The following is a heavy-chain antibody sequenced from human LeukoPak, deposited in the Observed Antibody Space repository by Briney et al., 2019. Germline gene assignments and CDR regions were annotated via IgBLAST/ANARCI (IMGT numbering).Heavy chain of an antibody. CDR3: ARRRYYDFWSGSDPDAFDI. Sequence: PSETLSLTCTVSGGSISSYYWGWIRQPPGKGLEWIGSIYYSGSTYYNPSLKSRVTISVDTSKNQFSLKLSSVTAADTAVYYCARRRYYDFWSGSDPDAFDIWGQGTMVTVSS. V-gene: IGHV4-39*01. CDR2: IYYSGST. CDR1: GGSISSYY. J-gene: IGHJ3*02. D-gene: IGHD3-3*01.